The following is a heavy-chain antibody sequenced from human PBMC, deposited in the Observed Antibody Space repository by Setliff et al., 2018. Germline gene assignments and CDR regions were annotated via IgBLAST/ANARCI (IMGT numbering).Heavy chain of an antibody. J-gene: IGHJ3*02. CDR1: GYTLTELS. V-gene: IGHV1-24*01. Sequence: ASVKVSCKVSGYTLTELSMHWVRQAPGKGLEWMGGFDPEDGETIYAQKFQGRVTMTEGTSTDTAYMELSSLRSEDTAVYYCATDPSRIAVAGHDAFDIWGQGTMVTVSS. CDR2: FDPEDGET. CDR3: ATDPSRIAVAGHDAFDI. D-gene: IGHD6-19*01.